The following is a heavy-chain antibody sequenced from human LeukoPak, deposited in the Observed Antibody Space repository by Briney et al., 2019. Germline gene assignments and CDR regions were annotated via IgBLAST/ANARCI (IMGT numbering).Heavy chain of an antibody. Sequence: LTGESLRLSCAASGFTFSSYEMNWVRQAPGKGLEWVSYISSSGSTIYYADSVKGRFTISRDNAKNSLYLQMNSLRAEDTAVYYCAELGITMIGGVWGKGTTVTISS. V-gene: IGHV3-48*03. J-gene: IGHJ6*04. CDR1: GFTFSSYE. D-gene: IGHD3-10*02. CDR3: AELGITMIGGV. CDR2: ISSSGSTI.